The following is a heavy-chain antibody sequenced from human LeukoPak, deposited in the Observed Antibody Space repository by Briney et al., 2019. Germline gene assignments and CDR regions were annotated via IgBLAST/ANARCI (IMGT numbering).Heavy chain of an antibody. J-gene: IGHJ3*02. CDR3: ARQDYYDSSGSDAFDI. Sequence: SETLPLTCTVSGGSISSYYWSWIRQPPGKGLEWIGYIYYSGSTNYNPSLKSRVTISVDTSKNQFSLKLSSVTAADTAVYYCARQDYYDSSGSDAFDIWGQGTMVTVSS. CDR1: GGSISSYY. V-gene: IGHV4-59*08. CDR2: IYYSGST. D-gene: IGHD3-22*01.